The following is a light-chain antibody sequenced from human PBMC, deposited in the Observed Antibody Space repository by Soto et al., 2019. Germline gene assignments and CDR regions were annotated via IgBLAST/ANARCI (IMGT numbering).Light chain of an antibody. CDR3: QQYNKWWT. J-gene: IGKJ1*01. Sequence: EIVFTQSPCTLSLSPGERATLSCRASQSVSSNLAWYQQKPGQAPRLLIYTISIRATGVPARFSGSGSGTEFTLTISSLQSEDFGIYYCQQYNKWWTFGQGTKVDIK. V-gene: IGKV3-15*01. CDR2: TIS. CDR1: QSVSSN.